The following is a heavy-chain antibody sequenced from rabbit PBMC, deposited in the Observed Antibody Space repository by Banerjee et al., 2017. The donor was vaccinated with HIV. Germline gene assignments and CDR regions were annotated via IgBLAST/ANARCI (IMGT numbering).Heavy chain of an antibody. D-gene: IGHD4-2*01. J-gene: IGHJ4*01. Sequence: EESGGDLVKPGASLTLTCTASGFDFSSNAMCWVRQAPGKGLEWIACIYNGDGSTYYASWVNGRFTISRSTSLNTVTLQMTSLTAADTATCFCARGSAYAGAGYALWGPGTLVTVS. CDR2: IYNGDGST. V-gene: IGHV1S47*01. CDR1: GFDFSSNA. CDR3: ARGSAYAGAGYAL.